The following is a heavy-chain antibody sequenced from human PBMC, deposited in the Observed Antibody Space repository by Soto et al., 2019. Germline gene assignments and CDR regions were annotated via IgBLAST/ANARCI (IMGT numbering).Heavy chain of an antibody. V-gene: IGHV3-7*03. CDR2: LKQDGSDK. CDR1: GFTFSSYW. D-gene: IGHD3-22*01. J-gene: IGHJ4*02. Sequence: EVQLVESGGGLVQPGGSLRLSCVASGFTFSSYWMTWVRQAPGKGLEWVASLKQDGSDKYYADSVKGRFTISRDNAKNSLYLQMNSLRAEDTAVYYCAKTAYYDHSFDYWGQGTLVTVSS. CDR3: AKTAYYDHSFDY.